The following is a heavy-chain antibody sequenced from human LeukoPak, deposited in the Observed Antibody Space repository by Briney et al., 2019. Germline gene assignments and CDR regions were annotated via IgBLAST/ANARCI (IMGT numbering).Heavy chain of an antibody. CDR3: ARDQYDFWSGFSGYYGMDV. Sequence: GGSLRLSCAASGFTVSSNYMSWVRQAPGKGLEGGSVIYSGGSTYYTDSVTGRCTISRDNSKNTLYLQMNSLRAEDTAVYYCARDQYDFWSGFSGYYGMDVWGQGTTVTVSS. V-gene: IGHV3-53*01. J-gene: IGHJ6*02. CDR2: IYSGGST. CDR1: GFTVSSNY. D-gene: IGHD3-3*01.